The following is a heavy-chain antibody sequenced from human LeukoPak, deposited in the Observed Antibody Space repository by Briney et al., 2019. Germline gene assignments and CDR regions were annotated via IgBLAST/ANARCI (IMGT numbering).Heavy chain of an antibody. CDR2: IKQDGTEK. D-gene: IGHD2-15*01. V-gene: IGHV3-7*01. CDR3: ASVACSAVICFGFLFFDY. J-gene: IGHJ4*02. Sequence: PGGSLRLSCAASGFTFSSYSMNWVRQAPGKGLEWVAHIKQDGTEKYYVDSVKGRFTISRDNAKNSLFLQMNSLRAEDTAVYYCASVACSAVICFGFLFFDYWGQGTLVTVSS. CDR1: GFTFSSYS.